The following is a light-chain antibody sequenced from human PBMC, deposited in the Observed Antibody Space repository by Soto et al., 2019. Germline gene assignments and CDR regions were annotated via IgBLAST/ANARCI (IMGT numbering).Light chain of an antibody. V-gene: IGKV3-15*01. J-gene: IGKJ4*01. CDR3: QQYNNWPLT. Sequence: EIVMTQSPATLSVSPGESATLSCRASHRVSSYLAWYQQKPGQAPRLLIYGTSTRATGIPARFSGSGSGTEFTLTISSLPSEDFAVYYCQQYNNWPLTFGAGTKVEIK. CDR1: HRVSSY. CDR2: GTS.